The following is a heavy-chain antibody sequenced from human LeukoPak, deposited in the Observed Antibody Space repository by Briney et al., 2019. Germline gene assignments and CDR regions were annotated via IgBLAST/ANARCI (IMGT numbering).Heavy chain of an antibody. CDR1: GFTFSSYA. CDR2: ISYDGTNK. CDR3: ARDPLYTNSPPSYFDY. Sequence: LPGGSLRLSCAASGFTFSSYAMNWVRQAPGKGLEWVAIISYDGTNKDYADSVKGRFTISRDNSRNTLYLQMNSLRAEDTAVYHCARDPLYTNSPPSYFDYWGQGTLVTVSS. V-gene: IGHV3-30-3*01. D-gene: IGHD2-2*02. J-gene: IGHJ4*02.